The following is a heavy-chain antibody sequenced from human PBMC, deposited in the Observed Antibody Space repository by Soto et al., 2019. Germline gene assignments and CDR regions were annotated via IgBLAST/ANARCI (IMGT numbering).Heavy chain of an antibody. CDR2: ISAYNGNT. CDR1: GYTFTSYG. V-gene: IGHV1-18*01. CDR3: ARDLSGWETEFDY. Sequence: PEETVKVSCKASGYTFTSYGISWVRQAPGQGLEWMGWISAYNGNTNYAQKLQGRVTMTTDTSTSTAYMELRSLRSDDTAVYYCARDLSGWETEFDYWGQGTLVTVSS. J-gene: IGHJ4*02. D-gene: IGHD6-19*01.